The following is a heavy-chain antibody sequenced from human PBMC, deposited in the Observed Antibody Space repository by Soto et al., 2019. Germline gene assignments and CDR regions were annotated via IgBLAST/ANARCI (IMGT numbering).Heavy chain of an antibody. V-gene: IGHV3-9*01. CDR2: ISWNSGNI. CDR3: AKDKFFVATKYYYYYMDV. CDR1: GFTFDDYA. Sequence: PGGSLRLCSSASGFTFDDYAMHCVRQAPGKGLEGVSGISWNSGNIGYADSVQGRFNISRDNDKNSLYLQMNSLRAEDPALYYCAKDKFFVATKYYYYYMDVWGKGPTVTVSS. D-gene: IGHD5-12*01. J-gene: IGHJ6*03.